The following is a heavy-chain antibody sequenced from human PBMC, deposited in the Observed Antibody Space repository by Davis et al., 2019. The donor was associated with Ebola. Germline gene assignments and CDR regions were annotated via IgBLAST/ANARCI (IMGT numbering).Heavy chain of an antibody. Sequence: AASVKVSCKVSGYTLTELSMHWVRQAPGKGLEWMGGFDPEDGETSYAQKFQGRVTMTRDTSTSTVYMELSSLRSEDTAVYYCASGLGYSSGWYGGGFDYWGQGTLVTVSS. J-gene: IGHJ4*02. CDR1: GYTLTELS. D-gene: IGHD6-19*01. CDR2: FDPEDGET. V-gene: IGHV1-24*01. CDR3: ASGLGYSSGWYGGGFDY.